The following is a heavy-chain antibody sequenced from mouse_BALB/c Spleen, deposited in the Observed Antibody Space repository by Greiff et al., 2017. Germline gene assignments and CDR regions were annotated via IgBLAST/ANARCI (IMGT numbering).Heavy chain of an antibody. CDR2: ISSGSSTI. CDR3: ARSRPSAMDY. CDR1: GFTFSSFG. J-gene: IGHJ4*01. D-gene: IGHD1-2*01. Sequence: EVQVVESGGGLVQPGGSRKLSCAASGFTFSSFGMHWVRQAPEKGLEWVAYISSGSSTIYYADTVKGRFTISRDNPKNTLFLQMTSLRSEDTAMYYCARSRPSAMDYWGQGTSVTVSS. V-gene: IGHV5-17*02.